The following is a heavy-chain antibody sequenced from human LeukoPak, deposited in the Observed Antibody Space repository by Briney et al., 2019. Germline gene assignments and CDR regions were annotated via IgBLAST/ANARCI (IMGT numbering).Heavy chain of an antibody. V-gene: IGHV3-74*01. J-gene: IGHJ4*02. CDR1: GFTFSDYW. CDR3: VRRLGGDGYYFDY. CDR2: IYIDGSGT. Sequence: GGSLRLSCAASGFTFSDYWMHWVRQSPGKGLTWVSRIYIDGSGTTYADSVKGRFTISRDNAKNTLYLHTSNLRTDDTAVYYCVRRLGGDGYYFDYWGQGTLVTVSS. D-gene: IGHD2-21*02.